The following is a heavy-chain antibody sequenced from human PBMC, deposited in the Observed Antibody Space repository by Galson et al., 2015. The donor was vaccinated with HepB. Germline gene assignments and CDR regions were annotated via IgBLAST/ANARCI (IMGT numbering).Heavy chain of an antibody. CDR3: ASTRYSSGWPSYWYFDL. V-gene: IGHV4-4*07. Sequence: TLSLTCTVSGGSISSYYWSWIRQPAGKGLEWIGRIYTSGSTNYNPSLKSRVTMSVDTSKNQFSLKLSSVTAADTAVYYCASTRYSSGWPSYWYFDLWGRGTLVTVSS. J-gene: IGHJ2*01. D-gene: IGHD6-19*01. CDR1: GGSISSYY. CDR2: IYTSGST.